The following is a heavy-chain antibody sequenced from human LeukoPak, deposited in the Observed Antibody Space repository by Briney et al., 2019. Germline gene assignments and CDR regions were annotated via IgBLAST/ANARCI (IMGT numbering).Heavy chain of an antibody. Sequence: ASVKVSCKASGYTFTSYHAHWARQAPGQGLEWMGIINCGDGYTNFAQKFQGRVSVTADTSTNTLYMELSTLTTEDTAIYYCARDRGGSYSIDFWGQGTLLTVSS. V-gene: IGHV1-46*01. D-gene: IGHD1-26*01. CDR2: INCGDGYT. CDR1: GYTFTSYH. J-gene: IGHJ4*02. CDR3: ARDRGGSYSIDF.